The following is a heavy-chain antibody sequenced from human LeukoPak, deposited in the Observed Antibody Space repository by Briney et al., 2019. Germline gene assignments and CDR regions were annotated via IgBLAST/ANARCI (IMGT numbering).Heavy chain of an antibody. CDR3: ARDADTNGYYFDY. CDR2: TYYRSKWYN. J-gene: IGHJ4*02. CDR1: GDSVSTNSAA. D-gene: IGHD3-3*01. V-gene: IGHV6-1*01. Sequence: SPTLSLTFAISGDSVSTNSAAWNWIRQSPSRGLEWLGRTYYRSKWYNDYALSVKSRISIEADTSKNQLSLQLKSVTPEDTAVYYCARDADTNGYYFDYWGQGTLVTVSS.